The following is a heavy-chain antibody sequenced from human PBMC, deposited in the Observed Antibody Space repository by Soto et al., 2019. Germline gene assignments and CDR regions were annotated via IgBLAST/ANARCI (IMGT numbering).Heavy chain of an antibody. CDR1: GFTFSSYG. CDR2: IWYDGSNK. CDR3: TRHWGPLDY. J-gene: IGHJ4*02. V-gene: IGHV3-33*01. D-gene: IGHD3-16*01. Sequence: QVQLVESGGGVVQPGKSLRLSCAASGFTFSSYGMHWVRQAPGKGLEWVAVIWYDGSNKYYADSVKGRFTISRDNYNNRLYLRMNNLRTEDTAVYYCTRHWGPLDYWGQGTLVTVSS.